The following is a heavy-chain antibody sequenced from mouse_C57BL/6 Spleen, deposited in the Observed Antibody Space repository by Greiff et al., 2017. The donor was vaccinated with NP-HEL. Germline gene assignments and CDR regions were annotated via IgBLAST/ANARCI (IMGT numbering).Heavy chain of an antibody. J-gene: IGHJ1*03. Sequence: QVQLQQPGAELVKPGASVKLSCKASGYTFTSYWMHWVKQRPGQGLEWLGMLHPNSGSPNYNEKFKSKATLTVDKSSSTAYMQLSSLTSEDSAGYYSARDDYDYDGGDFEVWGTGTTVTVAS. CDR1: GYTFTSYW. D-gene: IGHD2-4*01. CDR3: ARDDYDYDGGDFEV. V-gene: IGHV1-64*01. CDR2: LHPNSGSP.